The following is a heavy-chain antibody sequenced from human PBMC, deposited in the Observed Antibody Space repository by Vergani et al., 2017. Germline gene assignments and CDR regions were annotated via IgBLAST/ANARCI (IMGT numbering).Heavy chain of an antibody. Sequence: EVQLLESGGGLVQPGGSLRLTCAASEFTFSNYAMNWVRQAPGKGLEWVSGISGSGVSANFTDSVKGRFTISRNNSTNMLFLQMNNLRTEDTSIYDCAKYYFVSGNYLVDYWGQGTMVTVSS. D-gene: IGHD3-10*01. J-gene: IGHJ4*02. V-gene: IGHV3-23*01. CDR2: ISGSGVSA. CDR3: AKYYFVSGNYLVDY. CDR1: EFTFSNYA.